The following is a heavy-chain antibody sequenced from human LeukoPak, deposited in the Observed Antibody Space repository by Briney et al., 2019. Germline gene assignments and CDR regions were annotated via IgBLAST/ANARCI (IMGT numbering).Heavy chain of an antibody. CDR1: GYTFTSYG. D-gene: IGHD3-10*01. Sequence: ASVKVSCKASGYTFTSYGISWVRQAPGQGLEWMGWISVYNGNTNYAQKLQGRVTMTSDTSTSTAYMELRSLRSDDTAVYYCASRVGYYYGSGSYYSPVDYWGQGTLVTVSS. CDR2: ISVYNGNT. J-gene: IGHJ4*02. CDR3: ASRVGYYYGSGSYYSPVDY. V-gene: IGHV1-18*01.